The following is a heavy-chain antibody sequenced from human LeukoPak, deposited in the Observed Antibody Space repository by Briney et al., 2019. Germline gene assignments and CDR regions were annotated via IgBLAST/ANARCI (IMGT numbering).Heavy chain of an antibody. D-gene: IGHD3-3*01. Sequence: ASVKVSCKSSGDSFTGYYIHSVRHAPGQGVGWMGRINPNSGGTNYAQKFQGRVTMTRDTSISTAYMELSRLRSDDTAVYYCARDFGILRFLEWLSPGYWGQGTLVTVSS. CDR3: ARDFGILRFLEWLSPGY. CDR1: GDSFTGYY. V-gene: IGHV1-2*06. J-gene: IGHJ4*02. CDR2: INPNSGGT.